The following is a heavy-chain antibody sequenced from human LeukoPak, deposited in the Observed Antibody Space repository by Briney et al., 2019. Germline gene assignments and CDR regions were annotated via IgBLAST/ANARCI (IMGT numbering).Heavy chain of an antibody. CDR1: GFTLSNYW. CDR3: AREYSERALDP. Sequence: GGSLRLSCAASGFTLSNYWIHWVRQAPGKGLVWVSRINTDGITTTYADSVRGRFTIFRDNVENTVFLQMNSLGVDDTAIYYCAREYSERALDPWGQGTLVTVSS. V-gene: IGHV3-74*01. D-gene: IGHD5-12*01. CDR2: INTDGITT. J-gene: IGHJ5*02.